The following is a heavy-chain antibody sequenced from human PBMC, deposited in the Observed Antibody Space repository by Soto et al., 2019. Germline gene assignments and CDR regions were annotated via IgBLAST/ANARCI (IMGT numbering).Heavy chain of an antibody. CDR2: IYYSGST. CDR3: ARERFEYSSSSGWFDP. D-gene: IGHD6-6*01. V-gene: IGHV4-59*01. J-gene: IGHJ5*02. CDR1: GGSISSYY. Sequence: SETLSLTCTVSGGSISSYYWSWIRQPPGKGLEWIGYIYYSGSTNYNPSLKSRVTISVDTSKNQFSLKLSSVTAADTAVYYCARERFEYSSSSGWFDPWGQGTLVTVSS.